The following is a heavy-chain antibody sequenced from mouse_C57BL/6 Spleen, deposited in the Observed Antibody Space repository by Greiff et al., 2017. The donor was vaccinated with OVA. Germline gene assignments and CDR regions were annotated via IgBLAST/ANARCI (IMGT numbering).Heavy chain of an antibody. J-gene: IGHJ2*01. Sequence: QVQLQQSGAELARPGASVKLSCKASGYTFTSYGISWVKQRTGQGLEWIGEIYPRSGNTYYNEKFKGKATLTADKSSSPAYMKLRSLTSEDSAVYFCAGKGDYGNPLDYWGQGTTLTVSS. CDR3: AGKGDYGNPLDY. CDR2: IYPRSGNT. V-gene: IGHV1-81*01. CDR1: GYTFTSYG. D-gene: IGHD2-1*01.